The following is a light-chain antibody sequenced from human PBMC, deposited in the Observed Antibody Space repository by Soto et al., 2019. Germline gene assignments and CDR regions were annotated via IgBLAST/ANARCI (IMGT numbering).Light chain of an antibody. Sequence: DIQLTQSPSFLSASVRDRVTITFRASQDIGTSLAWYQQRPGKAPKVLITAASTSQSEVPPRLSGSGSGTEFTLNFGSLQSEDLAAYYCQQLNTYPFSFGGGTEVEI. V-gene: IGKV1-9*01. CDR1: QDIGTS. CDR3: QQLNTYPFS. J-gene: IGKJ4*01. CDR2: AAS.